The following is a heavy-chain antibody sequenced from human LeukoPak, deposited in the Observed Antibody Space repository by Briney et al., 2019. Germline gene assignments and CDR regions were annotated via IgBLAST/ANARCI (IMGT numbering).Heavy chain of an antibody. CDR1: GDSISSYY. Sequence: SETLPLTRTVSGDSISSYYWSWIRQPPGKGLEWIGYIYHSGSTNYNPSLKSRVTISADTSKDQFSLKLASVTAADTAVYYCATGYSSTWYYFDYWGQGTLVTVSS. D-gene: IGHD6-13*01. CDR3: ATGYSSTWYYFDY. CDR2: IYHSGST. V-gene: IGHV4-59*01. J-gene: IGHJ4*02.